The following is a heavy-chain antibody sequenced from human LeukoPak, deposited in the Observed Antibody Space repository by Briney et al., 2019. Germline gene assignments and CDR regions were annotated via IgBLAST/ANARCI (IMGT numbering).Heavy chain of an antibody. CDR2: MNPNSGNT. D-gene: IGHD6-6*01. CDR3: ARPYSSSYDAFDI. V-gene: IGHV1-8*01. J-gene: IGHJ3*02. Sequence: ASVTVSCKASGYTFTSYDINWVRQATGQGLEWMGWMNPNSGNTGYAQKFQGRVTMTRNTSISTAYMELSSLRSEDTAVYYCARPYSSSYDAFDIWGQGTMVTVSS. CDR1: GYTFTSYD.